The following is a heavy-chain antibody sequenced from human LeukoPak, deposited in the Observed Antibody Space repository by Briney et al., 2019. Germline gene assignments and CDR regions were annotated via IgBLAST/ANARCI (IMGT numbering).Heavy chain of an antibody. CDR1: GYTFTGYY. CDR2: INPNSGGT. V-gene: IGHV1-2*02. J-gene: IGHJ5*02. D-gene: IGHD1-1*01. CDR3: ARSLWSWVRVGWFDP. Sequence: ASVKVSCKASGYTFTGYYMHWVRQAPGQGLEWMGWINPNSGGTNYAQKFQGRVTMTRDTSISTAYTELSRLRSDDTAVYYCARSLWSWVRVGWFDPWGQGTLVTVSS.